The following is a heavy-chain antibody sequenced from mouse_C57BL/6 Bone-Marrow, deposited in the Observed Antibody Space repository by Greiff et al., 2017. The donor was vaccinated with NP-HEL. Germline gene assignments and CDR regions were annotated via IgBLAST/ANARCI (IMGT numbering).Heavy chain of an antibody. V-gene: IGHV5S21*01. CDR3: TRRDYYGSSADV. J-gene: IGHJ1*03. CDR1: GFTFSSYA. Sequence: EVQLVESGEGLVKPGGSLKLSCAASGFTFSSYAMSWVRQTPEKRLEWVAYISSGGDYIYYADTVKGRFTISRDNARNTLYLQMSSLKSEDTAMYYCTRRDYYGSSADVWGTGTTVTVSS. CDR2: ISSGGDYI. D-gene: IGHD1-1*01.